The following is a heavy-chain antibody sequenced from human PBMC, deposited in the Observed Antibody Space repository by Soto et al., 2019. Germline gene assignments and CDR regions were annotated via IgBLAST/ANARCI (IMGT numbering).Heavy chain of an antibody. D-gene: IGHD5-18*01. V-gene: IGHV2-5*02. J-gene: IGHJ4*02. CDR3: AHWPRGYSYGLN. CDR2: IYWDDDK. Sequence: SGPTLENHTQTLTLTCTFSGFSLSTSGVGVGWIRQPPGKALEWLALIYWDDDKRYSPSLKSRLTITKDTSKNQVVLTMTNMDPVDTATYYCAHWPRGYSYGLNWGQGTLVTVSS. CDR1: GFSLSTSGVG.